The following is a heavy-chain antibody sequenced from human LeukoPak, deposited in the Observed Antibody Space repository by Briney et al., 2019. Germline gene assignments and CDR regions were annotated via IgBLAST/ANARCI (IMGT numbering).Heavy chain of an antibody. J-gene: IGHJ5*02. Sequence: ASVKVSCKASQYSFSDYAIHWVRQAPGQRLEWMGWIDAGNGRTKYSQSFQGRLTIIRDTSATTAYMELSGLTSEDTAMYYCALSRYIVVVKTATPANWFDPWGQGTLVTVSS. CDR3: ALSRYIVVVKTATPANWFDP. D-gene: IGHD2-21*01. V-gene: IGHV1-3*01. CDR1: QYSFSDYA. CDR2: IDAGNGRT.